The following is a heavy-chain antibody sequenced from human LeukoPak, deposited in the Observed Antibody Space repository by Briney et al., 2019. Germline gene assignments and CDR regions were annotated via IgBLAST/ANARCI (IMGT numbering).Heavy chain of an antibody. Sequence: SSETLSLTCTVSGGSISSSSYYWSWIRQPPGKGLEWIGYIYYSGSTNYNPSLKSRVTISVDTSKNQFSLKLSSVTAADTAVYYCARVSGWSTDHAFDIWGQGTMVTVSS. J-gene: IGHJ3*02. CDR1: GGSISSSSYY. CDR3: ARVSGWSTDHAFDI. D-gene: IGHD6-13*01. V-gene: IGHV4-61*01. CDR2: IYYSGST.